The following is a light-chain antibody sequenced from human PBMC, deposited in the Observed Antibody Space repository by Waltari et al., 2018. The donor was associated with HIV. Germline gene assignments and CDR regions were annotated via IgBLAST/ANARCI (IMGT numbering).Light chain of an antibody. J-gene: IGLJ2*01. CDR2: KDS. V-gene: IGLV3-25*03. Sequence: SYELTQPPSVSVSPGQTARITCSGDALQKQYAYWYQQKPGQAPIPVIYKDSERPSGIPERFSGSSSGTTVTLTISGVQAEDEADYYCQSADSSGTYRVFGGRTKLTVL. CDR1: ALQKQY. CDR3: QSADSSGTYRV.